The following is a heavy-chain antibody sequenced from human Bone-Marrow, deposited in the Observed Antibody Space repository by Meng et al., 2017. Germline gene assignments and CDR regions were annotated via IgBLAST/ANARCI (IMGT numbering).Heavy chain of an antibody. V-gene: IGHV3-9*01. J-gene: IGHJ4*02. D-gene: IGHD3-22*01. Sequence: SLKISCAASGFTFDDYAMHWVRQAPGKGLEWVSGISWNSGSIGYADSVKGRFTISRDNAKNSLYLQMNSLRAEDTALYYCAKDDSFNTMIFDYWGQGTLVTFSS. CDR2: ISWNSGSI. CDR3: AKDDSFNTMIFDY. CDR1: GFTFDDYA.